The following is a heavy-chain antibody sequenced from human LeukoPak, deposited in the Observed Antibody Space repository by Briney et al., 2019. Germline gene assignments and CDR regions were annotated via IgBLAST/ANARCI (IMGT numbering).Heavy chain of an antibody. J-gene: IGHJ6*02. CDR3: ARGGNFYGMDV. CDR2: IYSGGST. D-gene: IGHD3-16*01. V-gene: IGHV3-66*01. CDR1: GFSVSTKY. Sequence: GGSLRLSCAASGFSVSTKYMSWVRRAPGKGLEWVSVIYSGGSTYYVDSMKGRFTISRDNSKNMVDLRMNSLRAEDTAVYYCARGGNFYGMDVWGQGTTVTVSS.